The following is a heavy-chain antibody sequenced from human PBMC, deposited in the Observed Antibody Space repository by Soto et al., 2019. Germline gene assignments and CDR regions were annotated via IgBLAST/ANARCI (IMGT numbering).Heavy chain of an antibody. V-gene: IGHV3-53*01. D-gene: IGHD2-2*01. CDR2: IYSGGST. CDR3: ARDMRGRRPSYYYYYYGMDV. J-gene: IGHJ6*02. Sequence: PGGSLRLSCAASGFTVSSNYMSWVRQAPGKGLEWVSVIYSGGSTYYADSVKGRSTISRDDSKNTLYLQMSSLRAEDTAVYYCARDMRGRRPSYYYYYYGMDVWGQGTTVTVSS. CDR1: GFTVSSNY.